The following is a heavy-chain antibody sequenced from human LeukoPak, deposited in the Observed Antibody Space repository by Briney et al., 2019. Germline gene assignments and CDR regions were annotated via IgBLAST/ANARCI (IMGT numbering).Heavy chain of an antibody. J-gene: IGHJ5*02. Sequence: SETLSLTCAVSGGSISSGGYSWIWIRQPPGKGLEWIGYIYHSGSTYYNPSLKSRVTISVDRSKNQFSLKLSSVTAADTAVYYCARAPGYCSGGSCWFDPWGQGTLVTVSS. D-gene: IGHD2-15*01. V-gene: IGHV4-30-2*01. CDR1: GGSISSGGYS. CDR2: IYHSGST. CDR3: ARAPGYCSGGSCWFDP.